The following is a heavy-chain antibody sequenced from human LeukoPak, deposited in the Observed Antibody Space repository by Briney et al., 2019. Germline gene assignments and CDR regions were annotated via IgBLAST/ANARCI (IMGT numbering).Heavy chain of an antibody. CDR1: GYTFTSYG. D-gene: IGHD6-19*01. J-gene: IGHJ6*03. CDR3: ARGTLDVAVAGTGYYYYYMDV. Sequence: GASVKVSCKASGYTFTSYGMSWVRQAPGQGLEWMGWISTYSGDTRYAQKLQGRVTMTTGTSTSTAYMELRSLRSDDTAVYYCARGTLDVAVAGTGYYYYYMDVWGKGTTVTVSS. CDR2: ISTYSGDT. V-gene: IGHV1-18*01.